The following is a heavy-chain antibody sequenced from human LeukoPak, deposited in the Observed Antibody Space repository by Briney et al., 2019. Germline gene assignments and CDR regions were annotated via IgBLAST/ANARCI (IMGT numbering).Heavy chain of an antibody. J-gene: IGHJ3*02. D-gene: IGHD2/OR15-2a*01. CDR3: AKDAAPFTFDAFDI. V-gene: IGHV3-9*03. CDR1: GFTFDDYA. CDR2: ITRNSGSI. Sequence: GGSLRLSCAASGFTFDDYAMHWVRQVPGKGLEWVSGITRNSGSIGYADSVKGRFTISRDNAKNSLYLQMNSLRAEDMALYYCAKDAAPFTFDAFDIWGRGTMVTVSS.